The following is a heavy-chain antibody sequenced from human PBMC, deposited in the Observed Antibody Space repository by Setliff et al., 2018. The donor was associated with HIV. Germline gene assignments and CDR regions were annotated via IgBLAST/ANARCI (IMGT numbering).Heavy chain of an antibody. V-gene: IGHV4-39*01. CDR2: IYYSGGT. D-gene: IGHD6-19*01. Sequence: SETLSLTCTVSGDSISSISHYWGWIRQPPGKGREWVGNIYYSGGTDYNPSLKSRVTISIDKSKNQFSLKLGSVTAADTAVYYCARRFEQWLAFDYWGQGTLVTV. CDR1: GDSISSISHY. CDR3: ARRFEQWLAFDY. J-gene: IGHJ4*02.